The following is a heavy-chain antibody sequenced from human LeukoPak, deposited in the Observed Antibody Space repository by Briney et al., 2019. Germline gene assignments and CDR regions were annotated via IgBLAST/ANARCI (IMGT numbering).Heavy chain of an antibody. V-gene: IGHV4-39*01. CDR1: GGSISSSSYY. Sequence: NPSETLSLTCTVSGGSISSSSYYWGWIRQPPGKGLEWIGSIYYSGSTYYTPSLKSRVTISVDTSKNQFSLKLSSVTAADTAVYYCARQSGVYSSGWYSGYYYGMDVWGQGTTVTVSS. D-gene: IGHD6-19*01. CDR2: IYYSGST. J-gene: IGHJ6*02. CDR3: ARQSGVYSSGWYSGYYYGMDV.